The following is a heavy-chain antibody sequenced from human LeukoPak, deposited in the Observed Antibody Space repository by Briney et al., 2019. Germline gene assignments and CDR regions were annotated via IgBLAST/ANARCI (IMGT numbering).Heavy chain of an antibody. J-gene: IGHJ4*02. CDR3: ARPRTYYDFWRGYPPFDY. CDR1: GGAFSNYA. CDR2: IITNFGTT. Sequence: SVKVSCKASGGAFSNYAINWMRQAPGQGLEWLGGIITNFGTTNYAQKYQGRVTITADESTSTVYMELSSLRSEDTAVYYCARPRTYYDFWRGYPPFDYWGQGTLVTVSS. V-gene: IGHV1-69*13. D-gene: IGHD3-3*01.